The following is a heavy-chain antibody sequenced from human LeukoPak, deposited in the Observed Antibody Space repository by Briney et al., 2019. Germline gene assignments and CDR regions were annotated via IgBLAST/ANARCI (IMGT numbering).Heavy chain of an antibody. D-gene: IGHD3-16*01. CDR2: ISASSGTI. V-gene: IGHV3-48*01. Sequence: GGSLRLSCAASGFSFSSYSMNWVRQAPGKGLEWVSYISASSGTIYYADSVKGRFTISRDNAKNSLYLQMNILRREVTAVYYCARRSEFGVLYYMDVWGKGTTVTVSS. J-gene: IGHJ6*03. CDR3: ARRSEFGVLYYMDV. CDR1: GFSFSSYS.